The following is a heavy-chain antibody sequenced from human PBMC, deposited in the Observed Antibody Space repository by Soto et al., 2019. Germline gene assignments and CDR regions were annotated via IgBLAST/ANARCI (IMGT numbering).Heavy chain of an antibody. CDR1: GFTFSSYE. J-gene: IGHJ6*02. V-gene: IGHV3-48*03. CDR2: ISSSGSTI. CDR3: ARGNYDILTGYNIRYYYYYGLEV. D-gene: IGHD3-9*01. Sequence: PXGCLRLACAASGFTFSSYEVNWVGKAPGKGLEWVSYISSSGSTIYYADSVKGRFTISRDNAKNSLYLQMNSLRAEDTAVYYCARGNYDILTGYNIRYYYYYGLEVSGQGTTVTGSS.